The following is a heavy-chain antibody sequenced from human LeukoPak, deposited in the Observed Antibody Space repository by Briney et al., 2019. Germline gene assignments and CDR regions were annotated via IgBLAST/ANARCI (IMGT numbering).Heavy chain of an antibody. D-gene: IGHD3-10*01. CDR3: ARGAVWFGESPFDY. J-gene: IGHJ4*02. CDR2: IYYSGST. CDR1: GGSISSYY. Sequence: SETLSLTCTVSGGSISSYYWSWIRQPPGKGLEWIGYIYYSGSTNYNPSLKSRVTISVDTSKNQFSLKLSSVTVADTAVYYCARGAVWFGESPFDYWGQGTLVTVSS. V-gene: IGHV4-59*08.